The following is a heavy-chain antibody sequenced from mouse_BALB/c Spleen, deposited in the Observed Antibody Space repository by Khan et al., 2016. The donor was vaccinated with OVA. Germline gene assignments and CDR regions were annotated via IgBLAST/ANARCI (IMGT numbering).Heavy chain of an antibody. Sequence: EVVLVESGGDLVKPGGSLKLSCAASGFTFSSYGMSWVRQTPDKRLEWVATTTSGGSYTYYPDSVKGRFTISRDNAKNTLYLQMTSLKSEDTAMYYCARLGNSWGQGTLVTVSA. CDR1: GFTFSSYG. D-gene: IGHD2-1*01. CDR2: TTSGGSYT. V-gene: IGHV5-6*01. J-gene: IGHJ3*01. CDR3: ARLGNS.